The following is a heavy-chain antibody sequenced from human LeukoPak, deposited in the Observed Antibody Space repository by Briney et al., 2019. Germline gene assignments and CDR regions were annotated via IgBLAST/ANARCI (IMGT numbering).Heavy chain of an antibody. V-gene: IGHV3-23*01. J-gene: IGHJ4*02. D-gene: IGHD3-10*01. CDR3: AKSLGGDYGSGSYYVVFDS. Sequence: PGGSLRLSCAASGFTFSSYEMNWVRQAPGKGLEWVSSISGSGSITYYADSVKGRFTISRGTSKNTLWLQMNSLRVDDTALYYCAKSLGGDYGSGSYYVVFDSWGQGTLVTVSS. CDR1: GFTFSSYE. CDR2: ISGSGSIT.